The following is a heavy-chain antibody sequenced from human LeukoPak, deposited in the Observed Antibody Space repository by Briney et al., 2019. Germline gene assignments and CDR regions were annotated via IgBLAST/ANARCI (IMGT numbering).Heavy chain of an antibody. CDR3: ARATLDYDFWSGYHHFDY. CDR2: IYNSGST. V-gene: IGHV4-4*02. CDR1: GGSISSSNW. J-gene: IGHJ4*02. D-gene: IGHD3-3*01. Sequence: SGTLSLTSAVSGGSISSSNWWTWFAQPPGRGLEGIGEIYNSGSTNYNPSLKSRVTISVDNSKNQFSLKLSSVTAADTAVYYCARATLDYDFWSGYHHFDYWGQGTLVTVSS.